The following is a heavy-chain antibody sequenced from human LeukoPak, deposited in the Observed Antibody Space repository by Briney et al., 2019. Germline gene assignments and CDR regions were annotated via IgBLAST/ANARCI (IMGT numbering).Heavy chain of an antibody. D-gene: IGHD1-14*01. CDR2: IYHSGST. V-gene: IGHV4-38-2*01. Sequence: TSETLSLTCAVSGYSISSGYYWGWIRQPPGKGLEWIGSIYHSGSTYYNPSLKSRVTISVDTSKNQFSLKLSSVTAADTAVYYCARAGTPDYYYYMDVWGKGTTVTVSS. J-gene: IGHJ6*03. CDR1: GYSISSGYY. CDR3: ARAGTPDYYYYMDV.